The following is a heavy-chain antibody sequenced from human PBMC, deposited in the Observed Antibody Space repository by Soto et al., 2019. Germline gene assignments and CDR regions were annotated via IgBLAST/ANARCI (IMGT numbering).Heavy chain of an antibody. V-gene: IGHV3-30-3*01. CDR1: GFTFSSYE. CDR3: ARRSTVSYHGTDV. CDR2: ISYDGGNK. D-gene: IGHD4-4*01. J-gene: IGHJ6*02. Sequence: SGGSLRLSCAASGFTFSSYEMHWVRQAPGKGLEWVAIISYDGGNKYYADSVKGRFIMSRDNFKNTLDLQMDSLRVGDTAVYYCARRSTVSYHGTDVWGQGTTVTVSS.